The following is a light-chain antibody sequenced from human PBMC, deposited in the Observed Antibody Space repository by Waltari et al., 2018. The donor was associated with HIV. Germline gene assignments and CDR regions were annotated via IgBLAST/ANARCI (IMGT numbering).Light chain of an antibody. CDR3: MQGTHWPPT. V-gene: IGKV2-30*02. J-gene: IGKJ4*02. Sequence: DVVMTQSPLFLPVTLGQPASISCRSPQSLLHSDGHTYLSWFHQRPGQSPRRLIYRVSDRDSGVPDRFSGSGSGTDFTLKISRVEAEDVGVYYCMQGTHWPPTFGGGTKVEVK. CDR1: QSLLHSDGHTY. CDR2: RVS.